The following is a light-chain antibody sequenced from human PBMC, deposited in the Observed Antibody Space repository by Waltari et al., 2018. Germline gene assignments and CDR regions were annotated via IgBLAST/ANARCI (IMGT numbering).Light chain of an antibody. CDR3: QQRRNWPLT. CDR2: DTS. CDR1: QSVTNY. V-gene: IGKV3-11*01. Sequence: IVLTQSPAILSLSPGESASLSCRARQSVTNYLAWYQQKPGQAPRLLIYDTSNRATGIAGRFSGSGFGTDFTLTISSLEHEVFAVYYCQQRRNWPLTFGGGTKVEIK. J-gene: IGKJ4*01.